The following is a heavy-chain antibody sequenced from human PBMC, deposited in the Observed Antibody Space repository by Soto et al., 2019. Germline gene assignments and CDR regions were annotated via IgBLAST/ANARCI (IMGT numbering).Heavy chain of an antibody. CDR3: ARQPLYEYVWGSYRWGWFDP. CDR1: GGSISSSSYY. Sequence: SETLSLTCTVSGGSISSSSYYWGWIRQPPGKGLEWIGSIYYSGSTYYNPSLKSRVTISVDTSKNQFSLKLSSVTAADTAVYYCARQPLYEYVWGSYRWGWFDPWGQGTLVTVSS. V-gene: IGHV4-39*01. J-gene: IGHJ5*02. CDR2: IYYSGST. D-gene: IGHD3-16*02.